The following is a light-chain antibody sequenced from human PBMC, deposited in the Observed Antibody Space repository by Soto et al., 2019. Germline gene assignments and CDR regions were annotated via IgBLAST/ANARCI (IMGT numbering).Light chain of an antibody. CDR1: QSVTDSF. V-gene: IGKV3-11*01. J-gene: IGKJ4*01. CDR2: GAS. CDR3: QQRSNWPRLT. Sequence: EIVLTQSPGTLSLSPGERGTLSCRASQSVTDSFLAWYQQRPGQAPRLLMYGASNRATGIPARFSGSGSGTDFTLTISSLEPEDFAVYYCQQRSNWPRLTFGGGTKVDIK.